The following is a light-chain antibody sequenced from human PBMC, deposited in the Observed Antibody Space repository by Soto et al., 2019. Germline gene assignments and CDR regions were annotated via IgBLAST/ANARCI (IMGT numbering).Light chain of an antibody. V-gene: IGLV2-8*01. CDR2: EVF. CDR1: SGDVGGYNS. J-gene: IGLJ2*01. CDR3: SSYAGSNNLL. Sequence: QSVLTQPPSASGSPGQSVTISCTGTSGDVGGYNSVSWYQQHPGKAPKLLIYEVFKRPSGVPDRFSGSKFGNTASLSVSGLQADDEADYYCSSYAGSNNLLFGGGTKLTVL.